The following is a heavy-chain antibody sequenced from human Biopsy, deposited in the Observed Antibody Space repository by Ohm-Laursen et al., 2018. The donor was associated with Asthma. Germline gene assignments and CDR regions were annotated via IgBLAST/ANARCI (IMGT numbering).Heavy chain of an antibody. V-gene: IGHV4-30-4*01. CDR1: GGSISGGAYY. J-gene: IGHJ4*02. CDR3: ARRGGVRRYFDY. Sequence: SQTLSLTCTVSGGSISGGAYYWSWVRQPPGKGLEWIGYIYYIGSTYYNPSLKSRVAISLDTSKNQFSLKLSSVTAAGTAVYFCARRGGVRRYFDYWGQGTLVTVSS. CDR2: IYYIGST. D-gene: IGHD3-16*01.